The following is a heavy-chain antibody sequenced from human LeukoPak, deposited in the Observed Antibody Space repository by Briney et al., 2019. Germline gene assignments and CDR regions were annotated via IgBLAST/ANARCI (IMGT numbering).Heavy chain of an antibody. CDR2: ISRSGVST. CDR3: AKESPIGVAGV. Sequence: GGSLRLSCAASGFTLSDYSMNWVRQAPGKGLEWVSAISRSGVSTYYADSVKGRFTISRDNSKNTVFLQMNSLRAEDTAVYYCAKESPIGVAGVWGQGTLVTVSS. J-gene: IGHJ4*02. V-gene: IGHV3-23*01. D-gene: IGHD6-19*01. CDR1: GFTLSDYS.